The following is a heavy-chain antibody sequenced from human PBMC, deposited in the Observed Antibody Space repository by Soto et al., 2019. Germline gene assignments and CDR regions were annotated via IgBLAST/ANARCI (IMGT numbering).Heavy chain of an antibody. V-gene: IGHV1-24*01. CDR1: GYTLTELS. J-gene: IGHJ4*02. D-gene: IGHD5-12*01. CDR3: ASADIVATWSFDY. CDR2: FDPEDGET. Sequence: ASVKVSCKVSGYTLTELSMHWVRQAPGKGLEWMGGFDPEDGETIYAQKFQGRVTMTEDTSTSTAYMELSSLRSEDTAVYYCASADIVATWSFDYWGQGTLVTVSS.